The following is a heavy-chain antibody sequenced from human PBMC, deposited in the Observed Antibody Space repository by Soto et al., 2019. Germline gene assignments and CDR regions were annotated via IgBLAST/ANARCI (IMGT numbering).Heavy chain of an antibody. D-gene: IGHD3-16*01. J-gene: IGHJ3*02. V-gene: IGHV3-7*03. CDR1: AFTFRSYW. CDR3: ARDLFEAARRGEYAFDI. Sequence: DVRLVESGGGVVQPGGCVRLSGAASAFTFRSYWMSWVRQAPGKGLEWVANINQDGTEKFYVDSVKGRFTLSTDNAKNSLYLQMNSLRVEDTAVYYCARDLFEAARRGEYAFDIWGQGTMVTVSS. CDR2: INQDGTEK.